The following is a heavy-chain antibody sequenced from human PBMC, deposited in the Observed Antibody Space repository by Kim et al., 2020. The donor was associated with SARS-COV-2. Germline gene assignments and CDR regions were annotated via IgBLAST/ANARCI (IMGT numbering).Heavy chain of an antibody. Sequence: GGSLRLSCAASGFTFSSYGMHWVRQAPGKGLEWVAVISYDGSNKYYADSVKGRFTISRDNSKNTLYLQMNSLRAEDTAVYYCARVNDYVWGSYRSPVDYWGQGTLVTVSS. D-gene: IGHD3-16*02. CDR3: ARVNDYVWGSYRSPVDY. CDR2: ISYDGSNK. V-gene: IGHV3-33*05. CDR1: GFTFSSYG. J-gene: IGHJ4*02.